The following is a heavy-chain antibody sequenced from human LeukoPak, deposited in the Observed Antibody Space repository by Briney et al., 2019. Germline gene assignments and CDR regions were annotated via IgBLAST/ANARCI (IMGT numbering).Heavy chain of an antibody. CDR1: GFTFSSYA. CDR3: AKDQRHITNLEVAISGF. V-gene: IGHV3-30-3*01. Sequence: PGGSLRLSCAASGFTFSSYAMHWVRQAPGKGLEWVAVISYDGSNKYYADSVKGRFTISRDNSKNTLYLQMNTLRAEDTAIYYCAKDQRHITNLEVAISGFWGQGTLVSVSS. CDR2: ISYDGSNK. D-gene: IGHD3-10*01. J-gene: IGHJ4*02.